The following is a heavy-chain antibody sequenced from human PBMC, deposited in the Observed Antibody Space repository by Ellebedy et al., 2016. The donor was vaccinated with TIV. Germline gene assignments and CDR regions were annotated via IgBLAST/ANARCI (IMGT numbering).Heavy chain of an antibody. CDR1: GDSVSSNSAA. J-gene: IGHJ4*02. V-gene: IGHV6-1*01. CDR2: TYYRSKWYI. Sequence: SQTLSLTCAISGDSVSSNSAAWNWLRQSPSRGLEWLGRTYYRSKWYIDYAVSVKRRIIINPDTSKNQFSLQMNSVTPEDTAMYFCAREENRDKTVVGNNFDYWGQGTLVTVSS. D-gene: IGHD1-14*01. CDR3: AREENRDKTVVGNNFDY.